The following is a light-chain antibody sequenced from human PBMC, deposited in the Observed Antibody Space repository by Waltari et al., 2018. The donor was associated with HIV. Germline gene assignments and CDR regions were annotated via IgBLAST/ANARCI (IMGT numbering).Light chain of an antibody. CDR1: TSDFGRYNS. CDR2: EVT. Sequence: QSALTQPASVSGSPGQSVTISCTGTTSDFGRYNSVSWYQQHPGNVPKVIIYEVTRRPSGVPHRFSGSRSGNTASLTISGLQAEDEAVYYCSTHTTSDTLIFGGGTKLTVL. J-gene: IGLJ2*01. CDR3: STHTTSDTLI. V-gene: IGLV2-14*03.